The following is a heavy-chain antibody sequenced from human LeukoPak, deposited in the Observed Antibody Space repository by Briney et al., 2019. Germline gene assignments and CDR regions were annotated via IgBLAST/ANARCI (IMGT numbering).Heavy chain of an antibody. J-gene: IGHJ4*02. CDR2: ISAYHGNT. CDR1: GFSYG. Sequence: GASVKVSCKASGFSYGISWVRQAPGQGLEWMGWISAYHGNTNYAQKLQGRVTMTTDTSTSTAYMELRSLRSDDTAVYYCARDGSGTWNHYWGQGTLVTVSS. D-gene: IGHD3-10*01. CDR3: ARDGSGTWNHY. V-gene: IGHV1-18*01.